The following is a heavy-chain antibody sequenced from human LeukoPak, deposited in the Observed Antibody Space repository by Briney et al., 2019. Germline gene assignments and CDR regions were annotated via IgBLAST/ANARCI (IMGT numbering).Heavy chain of an antibody. Sequence: PGRSLRLSCAASGFTFSSYGMHWVRQAPGKGLEWVAFIRYDGSNKYYADSVRGRFTISRDNSKNTLDLQMNSLRAEDTAVYYCANLLATIPSWGQGTLVTVSS. CDR1: GFTFSSYG. V-gene: IGHV3-30*02. CDR2: IRYDGSNK. CDR3: ANLLATIPS. D-gene: IGHD5-12*01. J-gene: IGHJ4*02.